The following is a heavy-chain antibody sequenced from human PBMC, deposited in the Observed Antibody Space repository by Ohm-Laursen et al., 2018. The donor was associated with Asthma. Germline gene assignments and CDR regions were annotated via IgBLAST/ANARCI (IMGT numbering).Heavy chain of an antibody. CDR3: ARSPDYDFDY. J-gene: IGHJ4*02. D-gene: IGHD3-16*01. CDR1: GFTVSSKY. Sequence: SLRLSCAASGFTVSSKYMSWVRQAPGKGLEWVSVIYSGGSTYYADSVKGRFTISRDNSKNTLYLQMNSLRAEDTAVYYCARSPDYDFDYWGQGTLVTVSS. V-gene: IGHV3-53*05. CDR2: IYSGGST.